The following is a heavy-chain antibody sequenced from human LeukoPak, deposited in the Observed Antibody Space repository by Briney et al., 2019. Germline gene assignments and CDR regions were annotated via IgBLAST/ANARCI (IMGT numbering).Heavy chain of an antibody. J-gene: IGHJ4*01. Sequence: SETLSLTCTVSGGSISSSSYYWGWIRQPPGKGLEGIGSIYYSGSTYYNPSLKSRVTISVDTSKNQFSLKLSSVTAADTAVYYCARDCSGGTCYSGVIDYWGHGTLVTVSS. CDR3: ARDCSGGTCYSGVIDY. CDR2: IYYSGST. D-gene: IGHD2-15*01. V-gene: IGHV4-39*02. CDR1: GGSISSSSYY.